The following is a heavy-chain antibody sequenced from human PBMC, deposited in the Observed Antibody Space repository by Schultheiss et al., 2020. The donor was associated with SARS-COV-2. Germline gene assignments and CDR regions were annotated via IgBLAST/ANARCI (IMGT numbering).Heavy chain of an antibody. V-gene: IGHV3-23*01. CDR2: ISYSGNNT. CDR3: AKGSSSYSGSYYGEY. D-gene: IGHD1-26*01. Sequence: GGSLRLSCAASGFTFSSYAMSWVRQASGKGLEWVSSISYSGNNTYYADSVKGRFIVSRDNSKNTLYLQMNSLRADDTAVYYCAKGSSSYSGSYYGEYWGQGTLLTVSS. J-gene: IGHJ4*02. CDR1: GFTFSSYA.